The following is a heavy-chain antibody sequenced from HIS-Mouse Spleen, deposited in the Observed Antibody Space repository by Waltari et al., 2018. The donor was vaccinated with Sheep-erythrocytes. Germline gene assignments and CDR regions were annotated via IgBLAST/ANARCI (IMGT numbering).Heavy chain of an antibody. J-gene: IGHJ4*02. V-gene: IGHV4-34*01. D-gene: IGHD3-9*01. CDR2: INHSGRT. Sequence: QVQLQQWGAGLLKPSETLSLTCAVYGGSFSGYYWSWIRQPPGKGLEWIGEINHSGRTNYNPSLKSRVTISVDTSKNQFSLKLSSVTAADTAVYYCARGGRRTGFDYWGQGTLVTVSS. CDR3: ARGGRRTGFDY. CDR1: GGSFSGYY.